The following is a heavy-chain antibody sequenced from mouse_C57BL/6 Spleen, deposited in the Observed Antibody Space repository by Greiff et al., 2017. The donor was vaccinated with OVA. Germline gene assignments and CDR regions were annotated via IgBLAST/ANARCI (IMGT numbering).Heavy chain of an antibody. D-gene: IGHD1-1*01. CDR2: INPSSGYT. CDR1: GYTFTSYW. Sequence: VQLQQSGVELAKPGASVKLSCKASGYTFTSYWMHWVKQRPGQGLEWIGYINPSSGYTKYNQKFKDKATLTADKSSSTAYMQLSSLTYEDSAVYYCARRGYGSPFYFDYWGQGTTLTVSS. J-gene: IGHJ2*01. V-gene: IGHV1-7*01. CDR3: ARRGYGSPFYFDY.